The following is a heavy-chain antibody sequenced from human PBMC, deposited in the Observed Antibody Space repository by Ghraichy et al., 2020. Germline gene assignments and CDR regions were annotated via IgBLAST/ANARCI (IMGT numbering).Heavy chain of an antibody. CDR1: GFTFSSYG. CDR2: ISYDGSNK. J-gene: IGHJ4*02. V-gene: IGHV3-30*02. CDR3: AKDRRSQPTPPYGSGRKSGVYS. D-gene: IGHD3-10*01. Sequence: GGSLRLSCAASGFTFSSYGMHWVRQAPGKGLEWVAFISYDGSNKYYADSVKGRFTISRDNSKNTLYLQMNSLRAEDTAVYYCAKDRRSQPTPPYGSGRKSGVYSWCQGTLVTVS.